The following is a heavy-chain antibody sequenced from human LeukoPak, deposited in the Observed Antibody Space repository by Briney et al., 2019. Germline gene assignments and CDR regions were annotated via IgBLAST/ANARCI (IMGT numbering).Heavy chain of an antibody. CDR1: GFTFSSYS. CDR3: ASTTDILGYCSSTSCAFDY. D-gene: IGHD2-2*01. Sequence: GGSLRLSCAASGFTFSSYSMNWVRQAPGKGLEWVSSISSSSSYICYADSVKGRFTISRDNAKNSLYLQMNSLRAEDTAVYYCASTTDILGYCSSTSCAFDYWGQGTLVTVSS. V-gene: IGHV3-21*01. J-gene: IGHJ4*02. CDR2: ISSSSSYI.